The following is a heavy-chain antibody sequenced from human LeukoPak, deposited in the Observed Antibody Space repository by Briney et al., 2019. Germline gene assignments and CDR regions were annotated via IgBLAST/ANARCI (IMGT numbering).Heavy chain of an antibody. V-gene: IGHV1-18*04. CDR3: ARLGIAAAENYFDY. CDR1: GYTFTSYG. J-gene: IGHJ4*02. Sequence: GASVKVSCKASGYTFTSYGISWVRQAPGQGLEWMGCISAYNGNTNYAQKLQGRVTMTTDTSTSTAYMELRSLRSDDTAVYYCARLGIAAAENYFDYWGQGTLVTVSS. D-gene: IGHD6-13*01. CDR2: ISAYNGNT.